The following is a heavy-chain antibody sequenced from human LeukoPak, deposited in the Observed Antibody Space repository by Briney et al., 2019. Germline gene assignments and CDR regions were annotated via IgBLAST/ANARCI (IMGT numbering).Heavy chain of an antibody. Sequence: ASVKVSCKASGYTFTSYAMHWVRQAPGQRLEWMGWINAGNGNTKYSQKFQGRVTITRDTSASTAYMELSSLRSEDTAVYYCARTSSTSEGFDYWGQGTLVTVSS. D-gene: IGHD2-2*01. CDR3: ARTSSTSEGFDY. J-gene: IGHJ4*02. V-gene: IGHV1-3*01. CDR1: GYTFTSYA. CDR2: INAGNGNT.